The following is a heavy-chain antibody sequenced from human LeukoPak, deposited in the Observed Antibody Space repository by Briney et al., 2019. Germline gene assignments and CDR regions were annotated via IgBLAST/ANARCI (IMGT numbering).Heavy chain of an antibody. V-gene: IGHV3-23*01. CDR3: AKDSGSSSSRVRFDY. CDR1: GFTFSSYA. CDR2: ISGSGGTT. J-gene: IGHJ4*02. Sequence: GGSLRLSCAASGFTFSSYAMSWVRQAPGKGLEWVSAISGSGGTTYNADSVKGRFTISRDNSKNTLYLEMNSLRPEDTAVYYCAKDSGSSSSRVRFDYWGQGTLVTVSS. D-gene: IGHD6-13*01.